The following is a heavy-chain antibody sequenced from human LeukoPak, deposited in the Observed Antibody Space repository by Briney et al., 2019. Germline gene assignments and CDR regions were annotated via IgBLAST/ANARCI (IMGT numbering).Heavy chain of an antibody. V-gene: IGHV3-7*03. D-gene: IGHD3-10*01. Sequence: GGSLRLSCAASGFTFKTYWMTWVRQAPGKGLEWVANIKEDGSEKYYVDSLKGRFTISRDNAKNSLYLQMNSLRAEDTAMYYCATDLGGYTSYYYRGQGTPVTVSS. CDR2: IKEDGSEK. J-gene: IGHJ4*02. CDR3: ATDLGGYTSYYY. CDR1: GFTFKTYW.